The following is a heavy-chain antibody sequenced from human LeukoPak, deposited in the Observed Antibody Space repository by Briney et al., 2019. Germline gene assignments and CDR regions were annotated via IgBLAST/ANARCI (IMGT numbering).Heavy chain of an antibody. J-gene: IGHJ4*02. CDR1: GFTFSDHY. CDR3: ARVEKKRGTTTFFDY. V-gene: IGHV3-72*01. Sequence: PGGSLRLSCAASGFTFSDHYMDWVRQAPGKGLEWVGRSRNKAKSYTTEYAASVKGRFTISRDDSKNSVYLQMNSLKTEDTAVYYCARVEKKRGTTTFFDYWGQGTLVTVSS. CDR2: SRNKAKSYTT. D-gene: IGHD1-1*01.